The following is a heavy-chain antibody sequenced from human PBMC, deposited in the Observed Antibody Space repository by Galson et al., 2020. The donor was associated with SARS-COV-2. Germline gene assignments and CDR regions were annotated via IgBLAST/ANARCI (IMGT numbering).Heavy chain of an antibody. J-gene: IGHJ6*02. D-gene: IGHD4-17*01. CDR2: ISYDGSNK. CDR1: GFTFSSYA. V-gene: IGHV3-30*04. CDR3: ARGHYGNYYYGMDV. Sequence: GGSLRLSCAASGFTFSSYAMHWVRQAPGKGLEWVAVISYDGSNKYYADSVKGRFTISRDNSKNTLYLQMNSLRAEDTAVYYCARGHYGNYYYGMDVWGQGTTVTVSS.